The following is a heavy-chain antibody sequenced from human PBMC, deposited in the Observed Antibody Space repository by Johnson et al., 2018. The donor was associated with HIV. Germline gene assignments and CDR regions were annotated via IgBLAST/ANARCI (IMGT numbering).Heavy chain of an antibody. V-gene: IGHV3-66*01. Sequence: EVQLVESGGGLVQPGGSLRLSCAASGFTVSSNYMSWVRQAPGKGLEWVSVISGSGDSTYYADSVKGRFTISRDSSKNTVYLQMNSLRAEDTAMYYCARGTTVADGTCTFDIWGQGTMVTVSS. D-gene: IGHD4-11*01. CDR3: ARGTTVADGTCTFDI. J-gene: IGHJ3*02. CDR1: GFTVSSNY. CDR2: ISGSGDST.